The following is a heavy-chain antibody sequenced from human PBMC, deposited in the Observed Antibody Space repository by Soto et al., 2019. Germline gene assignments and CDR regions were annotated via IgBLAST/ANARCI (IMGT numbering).Heavy chain of an antibody. CDR2: IIPIFGTA. CDR3: ARDRYYYDSSGYRPVYYFDY. Sequence: ASVKVSCKASGGTFSSYAISWVRQAPGQGLEWMGGIIPIFGTANYAQKFQGRVTITADESTSTAYMELSSLRSEDTAVYYCARDRYYYDSSGYRPVYYFDYWGQGTLLTVSS. D-gene: IGHD3-22*01. CDR1: GGTFSSYA. V-gene: IGHV1-69*13. J-gene: IGHJ4*02.